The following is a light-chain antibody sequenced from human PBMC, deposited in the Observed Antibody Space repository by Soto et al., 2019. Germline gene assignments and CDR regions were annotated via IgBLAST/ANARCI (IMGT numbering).Light chain of an antibody. Sequence: EIVLTQSPGTLSLSPGERATLSCRASQSVSSSSLAWFQQKPGQAPRLLIYDASSRATGIPDRFSGSGSGTAFTLTISRLEPEDFAVYYCQQYGGSAPYTFGQGAKLEIK. V-gene: IGKV3-20*01. CDR3: QQYGGSAPYT. CDR1: QSVSSSS. J-gene: IGKJ2*01. CDR2: DAS.